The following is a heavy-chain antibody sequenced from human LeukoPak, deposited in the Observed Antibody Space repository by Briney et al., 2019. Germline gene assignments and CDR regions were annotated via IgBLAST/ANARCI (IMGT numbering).Heavy chain of an antibody. CDR2: INQDGSEK. V-gene: IGHV3-7*01. Sequence: GGFLRLSCAVSGFTFSSHWMSWVRQAPGKGLEWVANINQDGSEKHYVDSVKGRFTISRDNAKNSLYLQMNSLRVEDTAVYYCARDGVAAGIYFDYWGQGTLVTVSS. J-gene: IGHJ4*02. CDR1: GFTFSSHW. CDR3: ARDGVAAGIYFDY. D-gene: IGHD6-13*01.